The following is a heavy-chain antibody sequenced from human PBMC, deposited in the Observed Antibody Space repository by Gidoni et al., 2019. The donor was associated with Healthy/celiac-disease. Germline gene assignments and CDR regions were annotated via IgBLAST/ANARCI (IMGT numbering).Heavy chain of an antibody. D-gene: IGHD3-10*01. J-gene: IGHJ6*02. Sequence: QVQLVESGGGVVQPCRSLRLSCAASGFTFSSYGMPWVRQAPGKGLEWVAVISYDGSNKYYADSVKGRFTISRDNSKNTLYLQMNSLRAEDTAVYYCAKDLALLWFGESFYYYYGMDVWGQGTTVTVSS. CDR3: AKDLALLWFGESFYYYYGMDV. CDR2: ISYDGSNK. CDR1: GFTFSSYG. V-gene: IGHV3-30*18.